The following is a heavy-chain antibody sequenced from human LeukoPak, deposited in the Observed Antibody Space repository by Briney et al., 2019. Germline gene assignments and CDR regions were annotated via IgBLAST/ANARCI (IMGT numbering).Heavy chain of an antibody. J-gene: IGHJ4*02. CDR1: GFIYNIYA. D-gene: IGHD4-23*01. CDR3: AKGGAYGANSFFDY. V-gene: IGHV3-23*01. Sequence: RGGSLRLSCAASGFIYNIYAMSWVRQAPGKGLEWVSSISRSGGSKDYADSVKGRFTISRDNSKRTLYLQMSSLRAEDTAVYYCAKGGAYGANSFFDYWGQGTLVTVSS. CDR2: ISRSGGSK.